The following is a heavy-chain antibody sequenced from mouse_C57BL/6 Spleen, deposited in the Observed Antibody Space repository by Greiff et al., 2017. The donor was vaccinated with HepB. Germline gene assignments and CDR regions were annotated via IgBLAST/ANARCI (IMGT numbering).Heavy chain of an antibody. CDR1: GFTFSDYG. J-gene: IGHJ4*01. CDR2: ISSGSSTI. CDR3: AIIYYYGSSSYYYAMDY. V-gene: IGHV5-17*01. Sequence: EVKLVESGGGLVKPGGSLKLSCAASGFTFSDYGMHWVRQAPEKGLEWVAYISSGSSTIYYADTVKGRFTISRGNAKNTLFLQMTSLRSEDTAMYYCAIIYYYGSSSYYYAMDYWGQGTSVTVSS. D-gene: IGHD1-1*01.